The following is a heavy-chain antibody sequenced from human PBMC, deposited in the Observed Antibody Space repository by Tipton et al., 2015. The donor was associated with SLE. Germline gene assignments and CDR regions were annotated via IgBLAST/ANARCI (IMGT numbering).Heavy chain of an antibody. D-gene: IGHD3-16*01. J-gene: IGHJ6*03. Sequence: WSWVRQPPGKGLEWIGEVSHSRSTNYNPSLKSRGTISLDTSNNQFSLRLSSVTAADTAVYYCVRAVSGYFYYCYLDVWGKGTTVTIPS. V-gene: IGHV4-34*01. CDR2: VSHSRST. CDR3: VRAVSGYFYYCYLDV.